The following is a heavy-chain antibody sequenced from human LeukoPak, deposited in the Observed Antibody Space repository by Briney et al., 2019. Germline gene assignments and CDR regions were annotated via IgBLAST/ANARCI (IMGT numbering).Heavy chain of an antibody. CDR3: AKDLRVAAAGRHTYYDY. CDR1: GFTFSTYG. CDR2: IRYDGSNN. Sequence: GGSLRLSCAASGFTFSTYGMHWVRQAPGKGLEWVAFIRYDGSNNYYADSVKGRFTISRDNSKNTLYLQMNSLRAEDTAVYYCAKDLRVAAAGRHTYYDYWGQGTLVTVSS. J-gene: IGHJ4*02. V-gene: IGHV3-30*02. D-gene: IGHD6-13*01.